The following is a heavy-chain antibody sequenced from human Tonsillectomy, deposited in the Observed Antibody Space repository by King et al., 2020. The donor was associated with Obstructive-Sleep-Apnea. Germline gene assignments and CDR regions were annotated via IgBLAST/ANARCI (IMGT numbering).Heavy chain of an antibody. CDR3: ARDHDSSGYYLRDAFDI. D-gene: IGHD3-22*01. Sequence: QLQESGPGLVKPSETLSLTCTVSGYSISSGYYWGWIRQPPGKGLEWIGSIYHSGITYYKPSLKSRVTISVDTSKNQFSLKLSSVTAADTAVYYCARDHDSSGYYLRDAFDIWGQGTMVTVSS. J-gene: IGHJ3*02. CDR1: GYSISSGYY. CDR2: IYHSGIT. V-gene: IGHV4-38-2*02.